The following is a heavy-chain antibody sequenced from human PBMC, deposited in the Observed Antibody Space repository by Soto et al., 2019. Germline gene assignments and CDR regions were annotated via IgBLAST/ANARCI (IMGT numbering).Heavy chain of an antibody. J-gene: IGHJ6*02. CDR2: ISYDGSNQ. CDR3: AKDFWYNWNYGMDV. Sequence: GGSLRLSCAASGFTFSSYGMHWVRQAPGKGLEWVAVISYDGSNQYYADSVKGRFTISRDNSKNTLYLQMNSLRAEDTAVYYCAKDFWYNWNYGMDVWGQGTTVTVSS. D-gene: IGHD1-20*01. V-gene: IGHV3-30*18. CDR1: GFTFSSYG.